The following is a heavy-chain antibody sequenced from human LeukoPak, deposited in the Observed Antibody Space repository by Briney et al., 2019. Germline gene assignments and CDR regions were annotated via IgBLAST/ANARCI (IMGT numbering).Heavy chain of an antibody. CDR2: INSDGSST. CDR1: GFTFSAFW. Sequence: GGSLRLSCAASGFTFSAFWMHWVRQAPGKGLVWVSRINSDGSSTTYAASVKGRFTVSRDNAKNTLYLQMDRLRAEDSAVYYWARGLVHDTSGYYSDYWGQVILVTVS. D-gene: IGHD3-22*01. CDR3: ARGLVHDTSGYYSDY. J-gene: IGHJ4*02. V-gene: IGHV3-74*01.